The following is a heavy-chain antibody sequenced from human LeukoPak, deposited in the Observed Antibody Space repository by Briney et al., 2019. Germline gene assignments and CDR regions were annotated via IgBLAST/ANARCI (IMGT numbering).Heavy chain of an antibody. CDR2: ISGSGSSI. CDR3: ARQLDS. Sequence: GGSLRLSCAASGFTFSSYSMNWVRQAPGKGLEWVSYISGSGSSIYYADSVKGRFTISRDNAKNSLYLQMNSLRAGDTAVYYCARQLDSWGQGTLVTVSS. CDR1: GFTFSSYS. V-gene: IGHV3-48*01. J-gene: IGHJ4*02.